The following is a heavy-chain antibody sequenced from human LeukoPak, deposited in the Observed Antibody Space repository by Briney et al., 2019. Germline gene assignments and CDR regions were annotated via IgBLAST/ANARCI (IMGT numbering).Heavy chain of an antibody. D-gene: IGHD2-2*01. CDR2: IYYSGST. Sequence: PSETLSLTCTVSGGSVSSRSYYWSWIRQPPGKGLEWIGSIYYSGSTYYNPSLKSRVTISVDTSKNQFSLKLSSVTAADTAVYYCARQTPSGVVVPAAMRDYWGQGTLVTVSS. CDR3: ARQTPSGVVVPAAMRDY. J-gene: IGHJ4*02. V-gene: IGHV4-39*01. CDR1: GGSVSSRSYY.